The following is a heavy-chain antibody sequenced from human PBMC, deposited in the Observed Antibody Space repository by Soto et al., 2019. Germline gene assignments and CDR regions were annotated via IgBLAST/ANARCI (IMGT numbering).Heavy chain of an antibody. J-gene: IGHJ4*02. CDR2: IYYSGST. V-gene: IGHV4-39*01. D-gene: IGHD2-21*02. Sequence: AATPSLSCPVAGVSIIRRRYYLGWIRPPPGKGLEWIGSIYYSGSTYNNPSLRSRVSMSIDTSKDQFSLKLKSVTAADTALYFCARQRTSVVTQAYFDVWGPGSLVT. CDR3: ARQRTSVVTQAYFDV. CDR1: GVSIIRRRYY.